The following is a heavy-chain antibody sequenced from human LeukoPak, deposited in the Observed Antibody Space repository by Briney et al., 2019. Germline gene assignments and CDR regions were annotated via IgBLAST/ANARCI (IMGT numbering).Heavy chain of an antibody. CDR2: INPKSGGT. CDR1: GYTFTGYY. D-gene: IGHD3-22*01. V-gene: IGHV1-2*02. CDR3: ASLKNYYDSSGYLVTDAFDI. Sequence: ASVKVSCKASGYTFTGYYIHWVRQAPGQGLEWMGWINPKSGGTNYAQKLQGRVTMTTDTSTSTAYMELRSLKSDDTAVYYCASLKNYYDSSGYLVTDAFDIWGQGTMVTVSS. J-gene: IGHJ3*02.